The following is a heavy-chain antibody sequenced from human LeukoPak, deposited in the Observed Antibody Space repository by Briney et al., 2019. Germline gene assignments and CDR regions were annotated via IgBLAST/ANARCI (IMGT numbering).Heavy chain of an antibody. D-gene: IGHD1-1*01. CDR3: ASLDKGNDVVFDY. CDR2: INPNSGGT. Sequence: ASVKVSCKASGYTFTGYYMHWVRQAPGQGLEWMGWINPNSGGTNYAQKFQRRVTMTRDTSISTAYMELSRLRSDDTAVYYCASLDKGNDVVFDYWGQGTLVTVSS. V-gene: IGHV1-2*02. CDR1: GYTFTGYY. J-gene: IGHJ4*02.